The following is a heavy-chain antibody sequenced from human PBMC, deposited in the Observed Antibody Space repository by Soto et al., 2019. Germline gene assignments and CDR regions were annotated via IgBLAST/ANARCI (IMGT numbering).Heavy chain of an antibody. V-gene: IGHV1-18*01. CDR3: ARDRGPKKTGTTSSDY. D-gene: IGHD1-7*01. Sequence: QVQLVQSGAEVKKPGASVKVSCKASGYTFTSYGISWVRQAPGQGLEWMGWISAYNGNTNYAQKLQGRVTMTTDTSTSTGYMELRSLRSDDTAVYYCARDRGPKKTGTTSSDYWGQGTLVTVSS. CDR2: ISAYNGNT. CDR1: GYTFTSYG. J-gene: IGHJ4*02.